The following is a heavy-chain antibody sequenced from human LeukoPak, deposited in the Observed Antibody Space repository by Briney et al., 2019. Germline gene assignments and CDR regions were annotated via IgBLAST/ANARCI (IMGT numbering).Heavy chain of an antibody. D-gene: IGHD7-27*01. CDR3: ARDRGRNWGSAY. CDR1: GYTFNDYY. CDR2: INPISGGT. V-gene: IGHV1-2*02. J-gene: IGHJ4*02. Sequence: ASVKVSCKASGYTFNDYYMHWVRQAPGQGLEWVGWINPISGGTDYAQKFQGRVTMTRDTSTTTAYMELSRLRSDDTAVYYCARDRGRNWGSAYWGQGTLVTISS.